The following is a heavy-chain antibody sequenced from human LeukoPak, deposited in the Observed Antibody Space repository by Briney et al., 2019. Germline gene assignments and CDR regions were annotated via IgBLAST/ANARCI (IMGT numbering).Heavy chain of an antibody. V-gene: IGHV3-23*01. CDR3: ARDLSYGWLLGNYYYGMDV. J-gene: IGHJ6*02. CDR1: GFTFNNYA. CDR2: ISGSGDTT. Sequence: GGSLRLSCAASGFTFNNYAMNWVRQAPGKGLEWVSVISGSGDTTYYADSVKGRFTISRDNSKNTLYLQMNSLRAEDTAVYYCARDLSYGWLLGNYYYGMDVWGQGTTVTVSS. D-gene: IGHD2-15*01.